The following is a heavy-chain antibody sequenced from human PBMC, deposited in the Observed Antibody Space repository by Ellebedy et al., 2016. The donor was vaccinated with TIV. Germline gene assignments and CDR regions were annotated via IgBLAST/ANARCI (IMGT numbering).Heavy chain of an antibody. CDR2: IHYSGTT. D-gene: IGHD2-8*01. J-gene: IGHJ4*02. CDR1: GGSISGHF. V-gene: IGHV4-59*11. Sequence: SETLSLTCTVSGGSISGHFWSWIRQSPGKGLEWIGFIHYSGTTTYNPSLNSRVTMSVDTSKNPFSLRLSFVTAADTAVYFCAKYYCPNGVCYHFDYWGRGTLVTVSS. CDR3: AKYYCPNGVCYHFDY.